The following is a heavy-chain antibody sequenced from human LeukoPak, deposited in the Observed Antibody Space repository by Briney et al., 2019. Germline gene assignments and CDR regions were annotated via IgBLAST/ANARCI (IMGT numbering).Heavy chain of an antibody. CDR3: AKPLEKYTYGGNFDY. D-gene: IGHD4-23*01. J-gene: IGHJ4*02. Sequence: QPGGSLRLSSEASGFAFRSYAMSCVRQAPGKGLAWVSVISSSADSTYYADSVKGRFTISRDNSKNTLYLQMNNLRAEDTAVYYCAKPLEKYTYGGNFDYWGQGILVTVSS. CDR1: GFAFRSYA. V-gene: IGHV3-23*01. CDR2: ISSSADST.